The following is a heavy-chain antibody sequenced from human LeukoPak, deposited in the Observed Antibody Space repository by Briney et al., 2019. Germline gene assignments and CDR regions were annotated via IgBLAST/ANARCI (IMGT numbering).Heavy chain of an antibody. CDR1: GFTFSSYG. CDR2: ISYDGSNK. CDR3: AKDPGIAVAGIVY. Sequence: GGSLRLSCAASGFTFSSYGMHWVRQAPGKGLEWVAVISYDGSNKYYADSVKGRFTISRDNSKNTLYLQMNSLRAEDTAVYYCAKDPGIAVAGIVYWGQGTLVTVSS. V-gene: IGHV3-30*18. D-gene: IGHD6-19*01. J-gene: IGHJ4*02.